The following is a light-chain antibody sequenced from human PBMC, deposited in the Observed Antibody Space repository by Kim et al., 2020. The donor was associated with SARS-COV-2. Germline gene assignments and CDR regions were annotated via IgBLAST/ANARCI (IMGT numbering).Light chain of an antibody. Sequence: GQPITVACTGTRGVVVSDRSASWYQQSPAKAPKLIIYEVNKRPAGVSARFSGSKSRNTASLTITGLQSDDEAEYYCCSFAGRRPFVFGSGTWVTVL. CDR3: CSFAGRRPFV. CDR2: EVN. J-gene: IGLJ1*01. V-gene: IGLV2-23*02. CDR1: RGVVVSDRS.